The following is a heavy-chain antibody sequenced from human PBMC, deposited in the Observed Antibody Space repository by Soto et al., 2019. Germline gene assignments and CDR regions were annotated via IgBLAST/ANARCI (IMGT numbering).Heavy chain of an antibody. J-gene: IGHJ4*02. CDR2: IGVGSGNR. D-gene: IGHD2-8*01. V-gene: IGHV1-58*01. CDR1: GFTFTSSA. CDR3: AALGVNFDH. Sequence: SVKVSCKASGFTFTSSAVQWVRQARGQRLEWIGWIGVGSGNRHYAQKFQERVTITRDMSTNTAHMELSSLRSEDTAVYYCAALGVNFDHWGQGTLVTVSS.